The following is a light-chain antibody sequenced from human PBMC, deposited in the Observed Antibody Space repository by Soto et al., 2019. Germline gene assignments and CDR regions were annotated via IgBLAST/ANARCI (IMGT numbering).Light chain of an antibody. V-gene: IGLV2-23*02. CDR1: SSDVGSYNL. CDR2: EVS. CDR3: CSYAGSSTVV. Sequence: QSALTQPASVSGSPGQSITISCTGTSSDVGSYNLVSWYQQHPGKAPKLMIYEVSKRPSGVSNRFSGSKSGNTASLTISGLQAEDEAAYYCCSYAGSSTVVFGGGTKVTVL. J-gene: IGLJ2*01.